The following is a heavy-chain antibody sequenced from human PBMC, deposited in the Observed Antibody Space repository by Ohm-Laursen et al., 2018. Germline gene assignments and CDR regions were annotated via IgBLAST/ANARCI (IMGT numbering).Heavy chain of an antibody. Sequence: SDTLSLTCAVYGGSFSGYYWSWIRQPPGKGLEWIGEINHSGSTNYNPSLKRRVTLSADSSNSQFSLRLTSVTAADTATYYCARGSGFFKLDVWGQGTTVTVSS. D-gene: IGHD6-19*01. J-gene: IGHJ6*02. CDR3: ARGSGFFKLDV. V-gene: IGHV4-34*01. CDR2: INHSGST. CDR1: GGSFSGYY.